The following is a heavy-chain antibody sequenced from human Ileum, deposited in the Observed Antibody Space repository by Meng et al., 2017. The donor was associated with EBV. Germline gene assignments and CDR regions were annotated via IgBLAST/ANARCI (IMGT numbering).Heavy chain of an antibody. CDR3: AKVSLTGTFYDH. D-gene: IGHD3-9*01. V-gene: IGHV4-4*02. CDR2: IFHIGST. Sequence: VQLQGSGPRLVKPSGTLSLTCAVSGGSVISNNWWSWVRQPPGKGLEWIGEIFHIGSTNNSPSLKSRVTISVDNSKNQFSLSLTSVTAADTAIYYCAKVSLTGTFYDHWGQGILVTVSS. CDR1: GGSVISNNW. J-gene: IGHJ4*02.